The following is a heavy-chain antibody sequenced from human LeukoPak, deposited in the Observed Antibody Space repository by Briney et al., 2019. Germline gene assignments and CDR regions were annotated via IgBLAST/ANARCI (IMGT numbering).Heavy chain of an antibody. J-gene: IGHJ6*03. Sequence: SVKVSCKASGGTFSSYAISWVRQAPGQGLEWMGGFIPIFGTANYAQKFQGRVTMTTDTSTSTAYMELRSLRSDDTAVYYCARDGSGDYYDYYMDVWGKGTTVTVSS. D-gene: IGHD3-10*01. CDR2: FIPIFGTA. CDR1: GGTFSSYA. V-gene: IGHV1-69*05. CDR3: ARDGSGDYYDYYMDV.